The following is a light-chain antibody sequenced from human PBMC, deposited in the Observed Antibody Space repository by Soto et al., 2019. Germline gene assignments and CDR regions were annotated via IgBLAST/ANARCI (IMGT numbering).Light chain of an antibody. J-gene: IGLJ2*01. CDR3: QVWDDANDRVV. Sequence: SYELTQPPSVSVAPGQTARITCGANNIGTKSVHWSQQRPGQAPVLVVYDNRDRPSGIPGRFSGSNSGNTATLTISRVEAGDEAEYYCQVWDDANDRVVFGGGTKVTVL. CDR1: NIGTKS. V-gene: IGLV3-21*02. CDR2: DNR.